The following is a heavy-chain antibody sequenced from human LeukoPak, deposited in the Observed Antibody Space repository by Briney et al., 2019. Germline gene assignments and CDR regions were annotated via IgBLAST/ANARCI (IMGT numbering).Heavy chain of an antibody. D-gene: IGHD2-2*01. Sequence: PGGSLRLSCAASGFTFSSYAMSWVRQAPGKGLEWVSAISGSGGSGGSTYYADSVKGRFTISRDNSKNTLYLQMNSLRAEDTAVYYCAEDLDCSSTSCYPDYWGQGTLVTVSS. CDR3: AEDLDCSSTSCYPDY. CDR2: ISGSGGSGGST. V-gene: IGHV3-23*01. CDR1: GFTFSSYA. J-gene: IGHJ4*02.